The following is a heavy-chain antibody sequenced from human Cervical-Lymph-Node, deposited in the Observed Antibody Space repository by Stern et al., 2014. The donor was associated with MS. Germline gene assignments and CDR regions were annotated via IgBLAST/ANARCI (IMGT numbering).Heavy chain of an antibody. CDR2: IFPGDCAT. Sequence: EVQLVESGAELIRPGESLKISCKGSGFKFSIYWIAWVRQVPGKGLEWMGVIFPGDCATRYRPYFKGKVTMSADNSDSTVYLQMSSLNASDTAMYFCARQTTAGASDLWGQGTLVTVSS. CDR3: ARQTTAGASDL. CDR1: GFKFSIYW. D-gene: IGHD1-14*01. V-gene: IGHV5-51*01. J-gene: IGHJ5*02.